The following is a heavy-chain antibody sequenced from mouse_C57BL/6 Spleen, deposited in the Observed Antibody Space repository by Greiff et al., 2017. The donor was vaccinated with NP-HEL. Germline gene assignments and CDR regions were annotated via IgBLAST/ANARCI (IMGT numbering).Heavy chain of an antibody. Sequence: EVHLVESEGGLVQPGSSMKLSCTASGFTFSDYYMAWVRQVPEKGLEWVANINYDGSSTYYLDSLKSRFIISRDNAKNILYLQMSSLKSEDTATYYCARDPDYDDWYFDVWGTGTTVTVSS. CDR2: INYDGSST. D-gene: IGHD2-4*01. J-gene: IGHJ1*03. V-gene: IGHV5-16*01. CDR3: ARDPDYDDWYFDV. CDR1: GFTFSDYY.